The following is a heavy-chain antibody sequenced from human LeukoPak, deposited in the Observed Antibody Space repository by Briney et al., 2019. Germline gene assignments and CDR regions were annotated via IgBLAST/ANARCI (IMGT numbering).Heavy chain of an antibody. J-gene: IGHJ4*02. CDR3: ARGRDYYDSSGALGDY. V-gene: IGHV4-34*01. Sequence: SETLSLTCAVYGGSFSGYYWSWIRQPPGKGLEWIGEINHSGSTNYNPSLKSRVTISVDTSKNQFSLKLSSVTAADTAVYYCARGRDYYDSSGALGDYWGQGTLVTVSS. D-gene: IGHD3-22*01. CDR1: GGSFSGYY. CDR2: INHSGST.